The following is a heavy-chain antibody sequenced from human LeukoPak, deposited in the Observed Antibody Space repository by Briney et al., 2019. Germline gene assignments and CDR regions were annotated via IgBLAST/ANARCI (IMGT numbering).Heavy chain of an antibody. J-gene: IGHJ2*01. Sequence: SETLSLTCAVSGCSISSGGYSWSWIRQPPGQGLEWIVYIYHTGSTYCKPSIKSRVTISVDRSKIQFSLKLSSVTAADTAVYYCARDGETIYGDYGYFDLWGRGTLVTVSS. CDR2: IYHTGST. CDR1: GCSISSGGYS. CDR3: ARDGETIYGDYGYFDL. V-gene: IGHV4-30-2*01. D-gene: IGHD4-17*01.